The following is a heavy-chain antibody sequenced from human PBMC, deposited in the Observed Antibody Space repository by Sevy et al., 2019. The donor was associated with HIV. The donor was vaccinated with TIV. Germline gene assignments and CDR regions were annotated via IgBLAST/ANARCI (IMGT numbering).Heavy chain of an antibody. CDR3: ARDREGYCSSTSCYDMDV. CDR2: IIPIFGTA. Sequence: ASVKVSCKASGGTFSSYAISWVRQAPGQGLEWMGGIIPIFGTANYAQKFQGRVTITADKSTSKAYMELSSLRSEDTAVYYCARDREGYCSSTSCYDMDVWGKGTTVTVSS. D-gene: IGHD2-2*01. CDR1: GGTFSSYA. V-gene: IGHV1-69*06. J-gene: IGHJ6*03.